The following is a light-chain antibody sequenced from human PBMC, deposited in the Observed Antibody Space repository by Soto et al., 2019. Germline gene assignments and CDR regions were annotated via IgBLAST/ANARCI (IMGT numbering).Light chain of an antibody. Sequence: QSVLTQPASVSGSPGQSITISCTGTISDVGGYNYVSWYQQHPGKAPKLMIYDVSNRPSGVSNRFSGSKSGNTASLTISGLQAEDEADYYCSSYTSSGTLGVFGGGTKLTV. V-gene: IGLV2-14*01. CDR2: DVS. CDR1: ISDVGGYNY. CDR3: SSYTSSGTLGV. J-gene: IGLJ2*01.